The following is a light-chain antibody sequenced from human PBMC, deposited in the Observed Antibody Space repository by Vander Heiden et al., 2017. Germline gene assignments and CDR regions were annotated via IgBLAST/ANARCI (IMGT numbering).Light chain of an antibody. CDR1: SSDVGGYNY. CDR3: SSYTPSSTLEV. Sequence: QSALTQPASVSGSTGQSITISCTGTSSDVGGYNYVSGYQQYPGKVPKLIIYEVNNRPSGVSNRFSGSKSGNTASLTISGLQSEDEANYYCSSYTPSSTLEVFGRGTMVSVL. J-gene: IGLJ1*01. V-gene: IGLV2-14*01. CDR2: EVN.